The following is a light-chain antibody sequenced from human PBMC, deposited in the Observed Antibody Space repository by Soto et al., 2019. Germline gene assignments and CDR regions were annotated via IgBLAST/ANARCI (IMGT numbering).Light chain of an antibody. CDR1: SSDVGANNY. V-gene: IGLV2-14*01. CDR2: EVS. Sequence: QSALTQPASVSGSPGQPITISCTGTSSDVGANNYVSWYRHHPGKAPKLLIYEVSNRPSGVSSRFSGSKSGNTASLTISGLQAEDEADYYCSSYINSITFVVFGGGTKVTVL. CDR3: SSYINSITFVV. J-gene: IGLJ2*01.